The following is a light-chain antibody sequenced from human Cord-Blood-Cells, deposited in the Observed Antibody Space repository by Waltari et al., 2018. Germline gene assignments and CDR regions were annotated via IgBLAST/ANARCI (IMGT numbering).Light chain of an antibody. CDR1: QSVLYSSNNKNY. CDR2: WAS. CDR3: QQYYSTPWT. Sequence: DIVMTQSPDSLAVSLGERATINCKSSQSVLYSSNNKNYLAWYQQKPGQPPKLLIYWASTRESGVPDRFSGSGSGTDFTLTISSLQAEDVAVYYCQQYYSTPWTFGKGKKGE. V-gene: IGKV4-1*01. J-gene: IGKJ1*01.